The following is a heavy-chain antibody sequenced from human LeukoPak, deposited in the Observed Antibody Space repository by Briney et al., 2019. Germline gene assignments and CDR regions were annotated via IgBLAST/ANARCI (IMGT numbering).Heavy chain of an antibody. D-gene: IGHD6-19*01. CDR3: AKYGNSGWVIDN. J-gene: IGHJ4*02. Sequence: SETLSLTCTVSGGSIGSDYLTWIRQPPGKGLEYIGYIYYTGGTNYNPSLKSRVTISVDTSKNQYSLTLSSVTAADTAVYFCAKYGNSGWVIDNWGQGTLGTVSS. CDR2: IYYTGGT. V-gene: IGHV4-59*08. CDR1: GGSIGSDY.